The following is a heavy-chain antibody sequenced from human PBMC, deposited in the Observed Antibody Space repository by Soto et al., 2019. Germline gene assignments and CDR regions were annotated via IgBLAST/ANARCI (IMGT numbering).Heavy chain of an antibody. Sequence: PWESLKISCKGPGYSFTSYWIGWVRQMPGKGLEWMGIIYPCDSDTRYSPSFQGQVTISADKSISTAYLQWSSLNASDTAMYYCARLSTSRSWTIDYWGQGTLVTVSS. V-gene: IGHV5-51*01. CDR1: GYSFTSYW. D-gene: IGHD6-13*01. CDR2: IYPCDSDT. J-gene: IGHJ4*02. CDR3: ARLSTSRSWTIDY.